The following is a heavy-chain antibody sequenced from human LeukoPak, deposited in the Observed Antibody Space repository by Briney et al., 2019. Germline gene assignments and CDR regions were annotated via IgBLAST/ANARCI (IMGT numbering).Heavy chain of an antibody. CDR2: INDSGRT. CDR3: ATVDPGMATRYSSEYNWFDP. D-gene: IGHD6-19*01. V-gene: IGHV4-34*01. Sequence: PSETLSLTCAVYGGSFSGYYWTWIRQPPGKGLEWIGEINDSGRTSCNPSLKSRVTISVDTSKNQFSLKLSSVTAADTAVYYCATVDPGMATRYSSEYNWFDPWGQGTLVTVSS. CDR1: GGSFSGYY. J-gene: IGHJ5*02.